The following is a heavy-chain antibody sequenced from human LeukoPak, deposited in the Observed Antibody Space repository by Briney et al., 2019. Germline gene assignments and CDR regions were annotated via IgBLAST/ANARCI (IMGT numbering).Heavy chain of an antibody. CDR2: IYYSGST. J-gene: IGHJ4*02. V-gene: IGHV4-59*08. Sequence: GSLRLSCAASGFTVSSNYMSWVRQAPGKGLEWIGYIYYSGSTNYNPSLKSRVTISVDTSKNQFSLKLSSVTAADTAVYYCARGTGYFLPSNYWGQGTLVTVSS. CDR3: ARGTGYFLPSNY. D-gene: IGHD3-9*01. CDR1: GFTVSSNY.